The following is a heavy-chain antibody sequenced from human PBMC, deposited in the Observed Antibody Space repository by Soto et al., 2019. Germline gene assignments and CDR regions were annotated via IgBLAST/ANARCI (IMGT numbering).Heavy chain of an antibody. Sequence: ASVKVSCKASGYTFTSYGISWVRQAPGQGLEWMGWISAYNGNTNYAQKLQGRVNMTTDTSTSKAYMVLRSLRSDDTAVYYCARDAFSYDYIWGSYRYFDYWGQGTLVTVSS. CDR2: ISAYNGNT. CDR1: GYTFTSYG. D-gene: IGHD3-16*02. V-gene: IGHV1-18*01. CDR3: ARDAFSYDYIWGSYRYFDY. J-gene: IGHJ4*02.